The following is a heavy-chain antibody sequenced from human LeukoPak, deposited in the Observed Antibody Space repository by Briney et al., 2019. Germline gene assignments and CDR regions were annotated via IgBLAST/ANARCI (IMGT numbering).Heavy chain of an antibody. Sequence: PSETLSLTCAVYGGSFSGYYWSWIRQPPGKGLEWIGSIYHSGRTFYNPSLKSRVTISLDTSKNQFSLNLTSVTAADTAAYYCARFTPQGYGWGGYNRFDPWGQGTLVTVSS. D-gene: IGHD3-16*01. J-gene: IGHJ5*02. V-gene: IGHV4-34*01. CDR3: ARFTPQGYGWGGYNRFDP. CDR2: IYHSGRT. CDR1: GGSFSGYY.